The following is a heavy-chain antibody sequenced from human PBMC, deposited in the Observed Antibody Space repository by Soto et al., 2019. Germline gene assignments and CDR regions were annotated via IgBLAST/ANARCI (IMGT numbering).Heavy chain of an antibody. CDR3: ARAPRSSWYAP. V-gene: IGHV1-18*01. Sequence: QVQLVQSGAEVKKPGASVKVSCKASGYTFTSYGISWVRQAPGQGLEWMGWISAYNGNTNYAQKLQGXXTXTRXTPTSTAYMELRSLRSDDTAVYYCARAPRSSWYAPWGQGTLVTVSS. CDR2: ISAYNGNT. CDR1: GYTFTSYG. J-gene: IGHJ5*02. D-gene: IGHD6-13*01.